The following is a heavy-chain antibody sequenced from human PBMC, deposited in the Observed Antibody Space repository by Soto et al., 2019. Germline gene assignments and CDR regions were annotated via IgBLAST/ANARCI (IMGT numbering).Heavy chain of an antibody. J-gene: IGHJ5*02. D-gene: IGHD5-18*01. CDR2: IIPIFGTA. Sequence: SVKVSCKASGGTFSSYAISWVRQAPGQGLEWMGGIIPIFGTANYAQKFQGRVTITADESTSTAYMELSSLRSEDTAVYYCAWVDTAMVNWFGPWGQGTLVTVSS. CDR1: GGTFSSYA. V-gene: IGHV1-69*13. CDR3: AWVDTAMVNWFGP.